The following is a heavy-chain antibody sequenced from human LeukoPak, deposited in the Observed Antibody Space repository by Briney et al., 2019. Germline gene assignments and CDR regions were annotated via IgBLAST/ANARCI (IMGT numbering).Heavy chain of an antibody. CDR3: ARDFRETQRRSMRRYYYYYMDV. Sequence: SQTLSLTCTISGGSISSDDYYWSWVRQPAGKGLEWIGRVYTSGSTNYNPSLRSRVTISIDTSKNQFSLKLSSVTAADTAVYYCARDFRETQRRSMRRYYYYYMDVWGKGTTVTVSS. V-gene: IGHV4-61*02. D-gene: IGHD5-24*01. CDR2: VYTSGST. J-gene: IGHJ6*03. CDR1: GGSISSDDYY.